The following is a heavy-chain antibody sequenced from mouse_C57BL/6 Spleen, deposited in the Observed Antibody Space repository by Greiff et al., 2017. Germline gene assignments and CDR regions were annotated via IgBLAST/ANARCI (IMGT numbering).Heavy chain of an antibody. J-gene: IGHJ4*01. V-gene: IGHV7-3*01. D-gene: IGHD2-1*01. Sequence: EVKLVESGGGLVQPGGSLSLSCAASGFTFTDYYMSWVRQPPGKALEWLGFLRNKANGYTTEYSASVKGRFTISRDNSQSILYLQMNALRAEDSATYYCARYPLYGNYESYYAMDYWGQGTSVTVSS. CDR3: ARYPLYGNYESYYAMDY. CDR1: GFTFTDYY. CDR2: LRNKANGYTT.